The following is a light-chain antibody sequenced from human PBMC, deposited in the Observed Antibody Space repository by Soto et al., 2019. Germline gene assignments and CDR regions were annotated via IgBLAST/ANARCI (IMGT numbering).Light chain of an antibody. J-gene: IGKJ1*01. CDR3: QQYNNWPPWT. CDR2: GAS. CDR1: QSVSSN. V-gene: IGKV3-15*01. Sequence: EIVMTQSPATLSVSPGERATLSCRASQSVSSNLAWYQQKPGQAPRLLIYGASTRATGIPARFSGSGSGQEFTLTISSLQSEDFAVYYCQQYNNWPPWTFGQGTKVELK.